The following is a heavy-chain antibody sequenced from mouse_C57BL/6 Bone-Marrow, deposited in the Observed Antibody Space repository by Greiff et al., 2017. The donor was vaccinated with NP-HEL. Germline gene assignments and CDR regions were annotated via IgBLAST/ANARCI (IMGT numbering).Heavy chain of an antibody. CDR1: GFTFSSYA. Sequence: EVNLVESGGGLVKPGGSLKLSCAASGFTFSSYAMSWVRQTPEKRLEWVATISDGGSYTYYPDNVKGRFTISRDNAKNNLYLQMSHLKSEDTAMYYCARDGGWLLRFAYWGQGTLVTVSA. CDR2: ISDGGSYT. CDR3: ARDGGWLLRFAY. V-gene: IGHV5-4*01. J-gene: IGHJ3*01. D-gene: IGHD2-3*01.